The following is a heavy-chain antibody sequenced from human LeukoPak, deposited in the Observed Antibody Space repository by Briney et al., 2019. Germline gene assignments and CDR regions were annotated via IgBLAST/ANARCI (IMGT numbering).Heavy chain of an antibody. Sequence: GSLRLSCAASGLIFSNYAMTWVRQAPGKGLEWVAVVSGTGAATYHADSVKGRFTISRDNSKNALYPQMNSLRAGDTAVYYCAKGGRSYGSGSDIYYYYYYGLDVWGQGTTVTVSS. V-gene: IGHV3-23*01. CDR2: VSGTGAAT. CDR3: AKGGRSYGSGSDIYYYYYYGLDV. D-gene: IGHD3-10*01. J-gene: IGHJ6*02. CDR1: GLIFSNYA.